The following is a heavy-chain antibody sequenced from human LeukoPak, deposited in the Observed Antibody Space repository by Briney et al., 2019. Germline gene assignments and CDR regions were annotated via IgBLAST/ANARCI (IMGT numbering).Heavy chain of an antibody. CDR1: GFTFTTYG. CDR3: AKTYSSGWYGIFDY. CDR2: ISGSGGST. D-gene: IGHD6-19*01. J-gene: IGHJ4*02. Sequence: PGGSLRLSCSASGFTFTTYGMNWVRQAPGKGLEWVSAISGSGGSTYYADSVKGRFTISRDNSKNTLYLQMNSLRAEDTAVYYCAKTYSSGWYGIFDYWGQGTLVTVSS. V-gene: IGHV3-23*01.